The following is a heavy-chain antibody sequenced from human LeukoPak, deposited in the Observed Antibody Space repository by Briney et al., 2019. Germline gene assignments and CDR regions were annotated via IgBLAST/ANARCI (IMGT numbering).Heavy chain of an antibody. Sequence: ASVKVSCKASGYTFTGYYMSWVRQAPGQGFEWMGWINPNSGATNYVQKFQGRVTMTRDTSITTVYMEVRGLTFDDTAVYYCARSDEYASEYYLDYWGQGTLVTVSS. V-gene: IGHV1-2*02. CDR3: ARSDEYASEYYLDY. CDR1: GYTFTGYY. J-gene: IGHJ4*02. D-gene: IGHD2-2*01. CDR2: INPNSGAT.